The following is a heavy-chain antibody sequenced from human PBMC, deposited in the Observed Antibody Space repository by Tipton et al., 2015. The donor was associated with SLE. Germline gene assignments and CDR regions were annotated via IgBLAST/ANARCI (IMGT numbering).Heavy chain of an antibody. V-gene: IGHV3-48*03. D-gene: IGHD6-6*01. J-gene: IGHJ6*02. Sequence: SLRLSCAASGFTFSSYEMTCVRQAPGKGLEWVSYISSSGSTIYYADSVKGRFTISRDNAKNSLYLQMNSLRAEDTAVYYCARIYSSSSGKGMDVWGQGTTVTVSS. CDR1: GFTFSSYE. CDR3: ARIYSSSSGKGMDV. CDR2: ISSSGSTI.